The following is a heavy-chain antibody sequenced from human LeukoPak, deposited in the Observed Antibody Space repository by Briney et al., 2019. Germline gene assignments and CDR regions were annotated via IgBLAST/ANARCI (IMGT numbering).Heavy chain of an antibody. Sequence: PSETLSLTCTVSGGSISSSSYYWGWIRQPPGKGLEWIASIYYSGSTYDNPSLKSRVTISVDTSKNQFSLKLSSVTAADTAVYYCACMVRGVITKIDYWGQGTLVTVSS. D-gene: IGHD3-10*01. CDR1: GGSISSSSYY. CDR2: IYYSGST. CDR3: ACMVRGVITKIDY. J-gene: IGHJ4*02. V-gene: IGHV4-39*01.